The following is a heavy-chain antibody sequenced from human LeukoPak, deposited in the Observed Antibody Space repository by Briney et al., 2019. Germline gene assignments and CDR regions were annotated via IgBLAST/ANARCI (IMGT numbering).Heavy chain of an antibody. Sequence: SETLSLTCTVSGVSISSYFWSWIRQPPGKGLEWIGYVYYNGITNYNPSLKSRVSISLDTSKNQFSLNLYSVTAADTAVYYCASQLGGTTFHWGQGTLVPVSS. V-gene: IGHV4-59*01. CDR1: GVSISSYF. CDR3: ASQLGGTTFH. CDR2: VYYNGIT. D-gene: IGHD1-1*01. J-gene: IGHJ4*02.